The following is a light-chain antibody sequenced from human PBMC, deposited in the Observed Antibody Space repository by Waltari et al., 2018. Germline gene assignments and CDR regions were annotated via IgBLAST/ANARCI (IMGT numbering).Light chain of an antibody. V-gene: IGLV2-14*03. CDR2: DVS. CDR3: SSYTSSSTLYV. CDR1: SSDDGGYNY. J-gene: IGLJ1*01. Sequence: QSALTQPASVSGSPGQSTTISCTGTSSDDGGYNYVSLYQQHPGKAPKLMIYDVSNRPSGVSNRFSGSKSGNTASLTISGLQAEDEADYYCSSYTSSSTLYVFGTGTKVTVL.